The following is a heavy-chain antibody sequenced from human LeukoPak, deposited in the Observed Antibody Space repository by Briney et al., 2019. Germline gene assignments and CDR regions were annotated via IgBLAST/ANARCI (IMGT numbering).Heavy chain of an antibody. V-gene: IGHV1-2*02. D-gene: IGHD5-24*01. J-gene: IGHJ5*02. CDR1: GCTFTDYY. Sequence: ASVKVSCKASGCTFTDYYMHWVRQAPGQGLEWMGWISPNSGGTNYAQKFQGRVSMTRDTSISTAYMELSRLRSDDTAVYYCARNTINWFDPWGQGVLVTVSS. CDR2: ISPNSGGT. CDR3: ARNTINWFDP.